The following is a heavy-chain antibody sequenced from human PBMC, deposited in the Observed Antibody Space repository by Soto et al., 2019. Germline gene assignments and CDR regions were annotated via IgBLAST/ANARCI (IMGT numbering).Heavy chain of an antibody. CDR3: ARGRYGDY. J-gene: IGHJ4*02. V-gene: IGHV1-18*01. CDR1: GYAFTTYC. Sequence: QVHLVQSGAEVKKPGASVKVSCKGSGYAFTTYCITWVRQAPGQGLGWMGWISANNGNTNYAQKFQGRVTVTRDTSTSTASMELGSPRSDDTTVYYCARGRYGDYWGQGALVTVSS. CDR2: ISANNGNT. D-gene: IGHD1-1*01.